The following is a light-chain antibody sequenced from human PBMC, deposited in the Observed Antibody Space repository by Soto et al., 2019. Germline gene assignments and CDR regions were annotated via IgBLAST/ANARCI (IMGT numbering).Light chain of an antibody. V-gene: IGKV3-11*01. J-gene: IGKJ5*01. CDR1: QSVXSY. Sequence: EIVLTQSPAXLXXXPGXRATLSCRASQSVXSYLAWYQKKPGQAPRLLIYDASNRATGIPARXSXXXXXXXXXLTIGSLEPEDFAVYYCQQRSNWPPTFDQGTRLEXK. CDR3: QQRSNWPPT. CDR2: DAS.